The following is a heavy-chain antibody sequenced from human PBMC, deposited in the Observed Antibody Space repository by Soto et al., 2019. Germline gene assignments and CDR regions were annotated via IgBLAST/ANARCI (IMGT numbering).Heavy chain of an antibody. CDR3: TTDYSGIYGDFDY. Sequence: GGSLRLSCAASGFTFSSYAMSWVRQAPGKGLEWVGRIKSKTDGGTTDYAAPVKGRFTISRDDSKNTLYLQMNSLKTEDTAVYYCTTDYSGIYGDFDYWGQGTLVTVSS. CDR2: IKSKTDGGTT. CDR1: GFTFSSYA. V-gene: IGHV3-15*01. J-gene: IGHJ4*02. D-gene: IGHD1-26*01.